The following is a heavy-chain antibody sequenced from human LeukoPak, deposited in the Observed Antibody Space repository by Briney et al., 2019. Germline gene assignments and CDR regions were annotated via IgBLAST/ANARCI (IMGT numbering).Heavy chain of an antibody. CDR3: AKGGGSGWFPYFDY. J-gene: IGHJ4*02. D-gene: IGHD6-19*01. Sequence: PGGSLRLSCAASGFTFGSYGMHWVRQAPGKGLEWVTFIRYDGNNKYYADSVKGRFTISRDNSKNTLYLQMNSLRAEDTAVYYCAKGGGSGWFPYFDYWGQGTLVTVSS. CDR1: GFTFGSYG. V-gene: IGHV3-30*02. CDR2: IRYDGNNK.